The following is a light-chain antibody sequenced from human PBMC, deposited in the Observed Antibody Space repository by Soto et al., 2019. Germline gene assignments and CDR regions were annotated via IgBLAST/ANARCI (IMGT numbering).Light chain of an antibody. J-gene: IGKJ3*01. CDR1: QSISTY. V-gene: IGKV1-39*01. Sequence: DIQMTQSPSSLSASVGDRVTITCRASQSISTYLNWYQQKPGKAPNLLSYLASSLQSGVPSRFSGSRSGTAFTLTISSLQPEYSATYYCQQSYTIPSFGPGTNVDIK. CDR3: QQSYTIPS. CDR2: LAS.